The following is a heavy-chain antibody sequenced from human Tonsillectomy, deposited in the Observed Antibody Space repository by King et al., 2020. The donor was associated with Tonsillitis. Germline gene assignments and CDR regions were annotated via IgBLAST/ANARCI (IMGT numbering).Heavy chain of an antibody. CDR2: ISYDGSNK. J-gene: IGHJ4*01. CDR3: ARGVPGYYDSSGYYFPFDY. V-gene: IGHV3-30*01. D-gene: IGHD3-22*01. CDR1: GFTFSSYA. Sequence: HVQLVESGGGVVQPGRSLRLSCAASGFTFSSYAMHWVRQAPGKGLEWVAVISYDGSNKYYADSVKGRFTISRDNSKNTLYLQMNSLRAEDTAVYYCARGVPGYYDSSGYYFPFDYWGHGTLVTVSS.